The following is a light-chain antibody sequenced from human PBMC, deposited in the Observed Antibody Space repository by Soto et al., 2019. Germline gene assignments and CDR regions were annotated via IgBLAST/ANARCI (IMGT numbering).Light chain of an antibody. Sequence: DIQMTQAPSSLSASVGDRVTITCRASQTISNYLNWYQQKPGKAPKVLIYAASSLQSGVPSRFSGSGSGTEFTLTISSLQPEDFATYYCQQSYSTPQTFGQGTKVEMK. J-gene: IGKJ1*01. CDR2: AAS. V-gene: IGKV1-39*01. CDR3: QQSYSTPQT. CDR1: QTISNY.